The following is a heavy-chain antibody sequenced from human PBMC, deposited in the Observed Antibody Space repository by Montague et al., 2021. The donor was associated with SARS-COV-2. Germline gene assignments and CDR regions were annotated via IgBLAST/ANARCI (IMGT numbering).Heavy chain of an antibody. D-gene: IGHD3-22*01. CDR2: ISHSGTT. CDR3: ARAMIVVTRDAFDI. V-gene: IGHV4-4*02. J-gene: IGHJ3*02. CDR1: GGSISTTNW. Sequence: SETLSLTCSVSGGSISTTNWWSWVRPPPGKGLEWIGEISHSGTTXXNSSVRSRVTISLDKSKNQFSLKLSSVTAADTAVYYCARAMIVVTRDAFDIWGRGTKVIVST.